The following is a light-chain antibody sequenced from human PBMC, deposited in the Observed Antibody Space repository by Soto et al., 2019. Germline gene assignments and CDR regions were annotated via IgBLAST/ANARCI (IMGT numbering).Light chain of an antibody. V-gene: IGLV2-14*03. CDR2: DVS. Sequence: QSALTQPASVSGSPGQSITISCTGTSSDVGGYNYVSWYQHHPGKAPKLMIYDVSNRPSGVSNRFSGSKSGNTASLIISGLQAEDEADYYCSSYTSSSTLSTYVFGTGTKFTVL. CDR3: SSYTSSSTLSTYV. CDR1: SSDVGGYNY. J-gene: IGLJ1*01.